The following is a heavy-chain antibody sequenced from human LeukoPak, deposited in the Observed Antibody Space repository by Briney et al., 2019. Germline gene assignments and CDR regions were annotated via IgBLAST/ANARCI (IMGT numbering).Heavy chain of an antibody. J-gene: IGHJ6*03. CDR2: ITSNGAYT. Sequence: GGSLRLSCAASGFTFSDYTIHWVRQAPGKRLQSVSAITSNGAYTHYADSLKGRFTISRDNSRNAVFLQMGGLRIEDMAVYYCARVKMGATVSDYYYYYMDVWGKGTTVTVSS. CDR3: ARVKMGATVSDYYYYYMDV. V-gene: IGHV3-64*02. D-gene: IGHD1-26*01. CDR1: GFTFSDYT.